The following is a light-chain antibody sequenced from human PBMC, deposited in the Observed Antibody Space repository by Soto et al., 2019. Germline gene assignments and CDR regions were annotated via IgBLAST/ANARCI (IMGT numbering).Light chain of an antibody. Sequence: DIVLTQSPGTLSLSPGERATLSCRASQSVSSPFLVWYQQKPGQAPRLLIYAASIRATGLPDRFSGSGSGTDFTLTISRMETEDFAVYYCQNYDDSPQGTFGQGTKVQIK. V-gene: IGKV3-20*01. CDR2: AAS. CDR3: QNYDDSPQGT. J-gene: IGKJ1*01. CDR1: QSVSSPF.